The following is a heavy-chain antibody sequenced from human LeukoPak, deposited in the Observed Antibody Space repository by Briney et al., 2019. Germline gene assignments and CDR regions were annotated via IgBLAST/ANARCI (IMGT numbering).Heavy chain of an antibody. V-gene: IGHV4-34*01. D-gene: IGHD3-9*01. CDR2: INHSGST. CDR3: ARHMADILTGYPFDP. J-gene: IGHJ5*02. CDR1: GGSFSGYY. Sequence: PSETLSLTCAVYGGSFSGYYWSWIRQPPGKGLEWIGEINHSGSTNYNPSLKSRVTISVDTSKNQFSLKLSSVTAADTAVYYCARHMADILTGYPFDPWGQGTLVTVSS.